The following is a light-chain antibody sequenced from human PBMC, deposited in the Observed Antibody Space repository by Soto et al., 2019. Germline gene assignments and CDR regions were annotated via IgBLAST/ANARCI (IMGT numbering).Light chain of an antibody. CDR1: QSVYSH. CDR2: ESS. V-gene: IGKV3-15*01. J-gene: IGKJ4*01. Sequence: EIVMTQSPATLSLSPGERATLSCRASQSVYSHLAWYKQKPGQTPRLLIYESSTRSTGIPARFSGGGSGTEFTLTISSLQSEDFADYFCQQYQSWPLTFGGGNKVEI. CDR3: QQYQSWPLT.